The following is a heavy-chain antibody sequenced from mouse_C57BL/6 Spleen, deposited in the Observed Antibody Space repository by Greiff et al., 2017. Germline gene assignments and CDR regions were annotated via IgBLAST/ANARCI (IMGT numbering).Heavy chain of an antibody. CDR1: GYTFTSYT. D-gene: IGHD3-2*02. J-gene: IGHJ4*01. Sequence: VQLQQSGAELARPGASVKMSCKASGYTFTSYTMHWVKQRPGQGLEWIGKINPSSGYTKYNQKFKDKATLTADKSSSTAYMQLSSLTAEDSAVYYCARCPQTAQGRAMDYWGQGTSVTVSS. CDR3: ARCPQTAQGRAMDY. CDR2: INPSSGYT. V-gene: IGHV1-4*01.